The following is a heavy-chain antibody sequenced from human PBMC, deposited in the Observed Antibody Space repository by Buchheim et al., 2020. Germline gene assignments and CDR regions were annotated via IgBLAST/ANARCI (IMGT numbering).Heavy chain of an antibody. Sequence: EVQLVESGGGLVGPGGSLTLPCATSGFTFHDHWMSWIRQAPGKGLEWIARVKSTSAGGTIDYVTSVKGRFVISRDDSKNMFYLQMNSLKNEDTAVYYCTTEPRYWGQGTL. CDR2: VKSTSAGGTI. CDR1: GFTFHDHW. CDR3: TTEPRY. D-gene: IGHD3-9*01. V-gene: IGHV3-15*01. J-gene: IGHJ4*02.